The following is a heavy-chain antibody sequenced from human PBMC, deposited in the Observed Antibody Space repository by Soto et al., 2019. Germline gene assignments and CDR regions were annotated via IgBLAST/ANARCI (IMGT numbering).Heavy chain of an antibody. CDR1: GYTFTSYD. CDR2: MNPNSGNT. J-gene: IGHJ6*02. Sequence: GASVKVSCKASGYTFTSYDINWVRKATGQGLEWMGWMNPNSGNTGYAQKFQGRVTMTRNTSISTAYMELSSLRSEDTAVYYCARGGLSLLWFGELLSPPQGHDYYYGMDVWGQGTTVTVSS. V-gene: IGHV1-8*01. CDR3: ARGGLSLLWFGELLSPPQGHDYYYGMDV. D-gene: IGHD3-10*01.